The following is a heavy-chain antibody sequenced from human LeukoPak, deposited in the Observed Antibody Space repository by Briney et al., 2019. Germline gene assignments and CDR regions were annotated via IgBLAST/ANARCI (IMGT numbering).Heavy chain of an antibody. J-gene: IGHJ4*02. CDR1: GYSFTSYW. Sequence: GESLKISCKGSGYSFTSYWIGWVRQMPGKGLEWMGIIYPGDSDTRYSPSFQGQVTISADKSISTAYLQWSSLKASDTAMYYCARHVSTYSSGWYWGYWGQGTLVTVSS. CDR3: ARHVSTYSSGWYWGY. V-gene: IGHV5-51*01. CDR2: IYPGDSDT. D-gene: IGHD6-13*01.